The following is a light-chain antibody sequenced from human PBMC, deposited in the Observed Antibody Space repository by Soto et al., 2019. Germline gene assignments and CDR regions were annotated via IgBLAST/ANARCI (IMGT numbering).Light chain of an antibody. CDR1: HNISIY. CDR3: QQYNSWPLT. CDR2: DAS. Sequence: VVLTQSPATLSLSPGETASLSCRATHNISIYLAWYQQKLGQPPRLLIFDASNRATGIPARFIGSGSGTDFTLTVSSLEPEDFAVYYCQQYNSWPLTFGGGTKVEIK. V-gene: IGKV3-11*01. J-gene: IGKJ4*01.